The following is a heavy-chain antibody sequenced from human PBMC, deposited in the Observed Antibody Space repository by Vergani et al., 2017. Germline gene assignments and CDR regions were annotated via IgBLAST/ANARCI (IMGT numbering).Heavy chain of an antibody. D-gene: IGHD3-9*01. CDR3: TTPTKWELRYYFDY. J-gene: IGHJ4*02. CDR1: GFTVSTNY. V-gene: IGHV3-53*02. Sequence: EVQLVETGGGLIQPGGSLRLSCAASGFTVSTNYMTWVRQAPGKGLEWVSIIYSDGSTYYADSVKGRFTISRDNYKNTLYLQMNSLRAEDTAVYYCTTPTKWELRYYFDYWGQGTLVTVSS. CDR2: IYSDGST.